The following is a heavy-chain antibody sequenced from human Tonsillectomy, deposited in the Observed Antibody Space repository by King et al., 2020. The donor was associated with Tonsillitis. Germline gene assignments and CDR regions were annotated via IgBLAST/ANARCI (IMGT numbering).Heavy chain of an antibody. D-gene: IGHD4-17*01. CDR1: GGSISSGGYF. Sequence: VQLQESGPGLVKPSQTLSLTCTVSGGSISSGGYFWTWIRQHPGQGLEWIGYISYSGSTNYNPSLRSRVTISEDTSKSQFSLKLSSVTAADTAVYYCARDGSNGDYLRTTGFDVWGQGTMVTVSS. CDR2: ISYSGST. J-gene: IGHJ3*01. V-gene: IGHV4-31*03. CDR3: ARDGSNGDYLRTTGFDV.